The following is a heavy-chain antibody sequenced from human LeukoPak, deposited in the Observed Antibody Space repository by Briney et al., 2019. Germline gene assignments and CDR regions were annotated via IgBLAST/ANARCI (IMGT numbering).Heavy chain of an antibody. V-gene: IGHV1-8*01. D-gene: IGHD3-22*01. Sequence: ASVKVSCRASGYTFTSYDINWVRQATGQGLEWMGWMNPNSGNTGYAQKFQGRVTMTRNTSISTAYMELSSPRSEDTAVYYCARGYYYYDSSGYYYVFDYWGQGTLVTVSS. CDR3: ARGYYYYDSSGYYYVFDY. CDR1: GYTFTSYD. CDR2: MNPNSGNT. J-gene: IGHJ4*02.